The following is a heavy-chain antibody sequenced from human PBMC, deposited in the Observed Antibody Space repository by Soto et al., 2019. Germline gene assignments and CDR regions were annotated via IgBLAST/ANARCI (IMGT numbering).Heavy chain of an antibody. CDR2: IYHSGST. CDR1: GGSISSSNW. D-gene: IGHD4-17*01. J-gene: IGHJ3*02. CDR3: ARDRADYGEFDAFDI. Sequence: QVQLQESGPGLVKPSGTLSLTCAVSGGSISSSNWWSWVRQPPGKGLEWIGEIYHSGSTNYNPSLKSRGTISVDKSKNQFSLKLSSVTAADTAVYYCARDRADYGEFDAFDIWGQGTMVTVSS. V-gene: IGHV4-4*02.